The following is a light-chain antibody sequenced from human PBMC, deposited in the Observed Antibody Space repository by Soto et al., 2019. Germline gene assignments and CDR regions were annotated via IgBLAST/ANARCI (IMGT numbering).Light chain of an antibody. CDR2: DAS. J-gene: IGKJ5*01. CDR1: QTVSIY. V-gene: IGKV3-11*01. Sequence: ETVLTQSPATLSLSPGERATLACRASQTVSIYLAWYQQKPGQAPRLLIYDASNRATDIPPRFSGSGSGTDFTLTISSLEPEDFAVYYCQKRNSWPITFGQGTRLEIK. CDR3: QKRNSWPIT.